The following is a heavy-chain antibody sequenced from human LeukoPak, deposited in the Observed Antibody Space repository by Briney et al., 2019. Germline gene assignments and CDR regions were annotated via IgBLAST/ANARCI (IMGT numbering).Heavy chain of an antibody. CDR3: ARDLQWLRPFDY. CDR1: GYTFTGYY. J-gene: IGHJ4*02. V-gene: IGHV1-2*02. Sequence: ASVKVSYKASGYTFTGYYMHWVRQAPGQGLEWMGWINPNSGGTNYAQKFQGRVTMTRDTSISTAYMELSRLRSDDTAVYYCARDLQWLRPFDYWGQGTLVTVSS. D-gene: IGHD5-12*01. CDR2: INPNSGGT.